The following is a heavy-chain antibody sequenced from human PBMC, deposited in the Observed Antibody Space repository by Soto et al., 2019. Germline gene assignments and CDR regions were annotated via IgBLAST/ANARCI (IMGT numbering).Heavy chain of an antibody. J-gene: IGHJ5*01. Sequence: DVQLLESGGGLVQPGGSLRLSCAASGFTFSSYAMSWVRQTPGKGLEWVSTLSGSGGTTYYADSVKGQFTISRDNSKSKLYLQMKSLRTEDTAVYYCAKEHGAYGPNWIDSWGQGPLVTVSS. CDR2: LSGSGGTT. CDR1: GFTFSSYA. V-gene: IGHV3-23*01. CDR3: AKEHGAYGPNWIDS. D-gene: IGHD3-10*01.